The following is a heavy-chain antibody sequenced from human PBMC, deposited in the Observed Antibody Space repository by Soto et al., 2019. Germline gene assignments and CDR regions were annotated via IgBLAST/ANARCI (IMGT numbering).Heavy chain of an antibody. D-gene: IGHD3-10*01. CDR3: ARGRYYGSGSYLTFYYYYYGMDV. V-gene: IGHV4-34*01. J-gene: IGHJ6*02. CDR1: GGSSSGYY. CDR2: INHSGST. Sequence: PSETLSLTCAVYGGSSSGYYWSWIRQPPGKGLEWIGEINHSGSTNYNPSLKSRVTISVDTSKNQFSLKLSSVTAADTAVYYCARGRYYGSGSYLTFYYYYYGMDVWGQGTKVTVSS.